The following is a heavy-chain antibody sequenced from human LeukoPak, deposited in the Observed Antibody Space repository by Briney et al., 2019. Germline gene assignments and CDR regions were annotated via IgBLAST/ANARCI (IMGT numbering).Heavy chain of an antibody. CDR1: GGSISSSSYY. V-gene: IGHV4-39*01. CDR2: IYYSGST. Sequence: PETLSLTCTVSGGSISSSSYYWGWIRQPPGKGLEWIGSIYYSGSTYYNPSLKSRVTISVDTSKNQFSLKLSSVTAADTAVYYCASERSANVGMDVWGQGTTVTVSS. CDR3: ASERSANVGMDV. J-gene: IGHJ6*02. D-gene: IGHD2-15*01.